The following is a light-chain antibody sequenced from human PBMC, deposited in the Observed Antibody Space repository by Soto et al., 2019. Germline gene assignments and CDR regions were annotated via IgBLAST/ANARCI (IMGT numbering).Light chain of an antibody. CDR2: GAS. CDR1: QSISTW. V-gene: IGKV1-5*01. J-gene: IGKJ3*01. Sequence: DIQMTQSPSTLSASAGDRVTITCRASQSISTWLAWYQQKPGKAPKLLIYGASSLASGVPSRFSGSGSGTDFTLTISSLQPEDSATYYCQQSYSTPPFTFGPGTRVDI. CDR3: QQSYSTPPFT.